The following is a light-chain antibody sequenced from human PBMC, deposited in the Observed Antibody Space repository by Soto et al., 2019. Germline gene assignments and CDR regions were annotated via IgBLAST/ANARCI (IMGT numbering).Light chain of an antibody. CDR2: GNT. V-gene: IGLV1-40*01. CDR3: QSYDSSLSGYV. CDR1: SSNIGAGYD. J-gene: IGLJ1*01. Sequence: QSVLTQPPSVSGAPGQRVTISCTGSSSNIGAGYDVSWYQQLPGTAPKFLIYGNTDRPSGVPDRFSGSKSGTSASLAITGLQAEDEADYYCQSYDSSLSGYVFGTGTKLT.